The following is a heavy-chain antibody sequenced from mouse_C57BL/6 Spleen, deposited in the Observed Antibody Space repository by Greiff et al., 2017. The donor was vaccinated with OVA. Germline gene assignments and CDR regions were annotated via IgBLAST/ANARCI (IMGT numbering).Heavy chain of an antibody. V-gene: IGHV1-82*01. Sequence: VQLQQSGPELVKPGASVKISCKASGYAFSSSWMNWVKQRPGKGLEWIGRIYPGDGDTNYNGKFKGKATLTADKSSSTAYMQLSSLTSEDSAVYFGARNDYDGTWFAYWGQGTLVTVSA. CDR2: IYPGDGDT. CDR1: GYAFSSSW. CDR3: ARNDYDGTWFAY. D-gene: IGHD2-4*01. J-gene: IGHJ3*01.